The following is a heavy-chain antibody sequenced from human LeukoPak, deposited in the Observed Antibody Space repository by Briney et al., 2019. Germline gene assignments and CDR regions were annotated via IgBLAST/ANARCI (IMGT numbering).Heavy chain of an antibody. CDR1: GNSVSSNSAA. CDR2: TYYRSKWYY. D-gene: IGHD1-26*01. V-gene: IGHV6-1*01. J-gene: IGHJ4*02. Sequence: SQTLSLTCAISGNSVSSNSAAWNWIRQSPSRGLEWLGRTYYRSKWYYDYAVAVKSRISINPDTSKNQFSLQLSSVTPEDTAVYYCARDPVGGSTIFDYWGQGTLVTVSS. CDR3: ARDPVGGSTIFDY.